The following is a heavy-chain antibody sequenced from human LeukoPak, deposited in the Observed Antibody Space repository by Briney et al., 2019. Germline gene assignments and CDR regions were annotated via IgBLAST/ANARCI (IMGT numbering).Heavy chain of an antibody. J-gene: IGHJ6*03. CDR1: GFTFSSYS. V-gene: IGHV3-30*02. D-gene: IGHD3-22*01. Sequence: GGSLRLSCAASGFTFSSYSMNWVRQAPGKGLEWVAFIRYDGSNKYYADSVKGRFTISRDNSKNTLYLQMNSLRAEDTAVYYCAKSVFDSSGDPYMDVWGKGTTVTISS. CDR2: IRYDGSNK. CDR3: AKSVFDSSGDPYMDV.